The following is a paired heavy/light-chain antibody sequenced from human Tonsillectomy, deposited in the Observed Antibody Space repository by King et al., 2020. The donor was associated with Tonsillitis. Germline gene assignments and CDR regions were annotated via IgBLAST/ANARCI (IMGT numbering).Light chain of an antibody. CDR3: QQTDTTPFT. J-gene: IGKJ3*01. Sequence: DIQMTQSPSSLSASVGDRATLTCRASQNIRNYLNWYQQKPGEAPKLLIYAASDLQSGVPSRFSGSGSGTDFTLTITSLQPEDFATYYCQQTDTTPFTFGPGTRLDIK. CDR1: QNIRNY. V-gene: IGKV1-39*01. CDR2: AAS.
Heavy chain of an antibody. CDR2: INPAGGNT. V-gene: IGHV1-2*02. CDR3: ARDHLSSVGASGY. J-gene: IGHJ4*02. CDR1: GYTFSGYY. D-gene: IGHD1-26*01. Sequence: QVLMVQSGAEVKKPGASVEVSCKTSGYTFSGYYIHWVRQAPGQGLEWMGWINPAGGNTDHAQKFQGRVTMTSDTSTSTAYMHLTNLRSDDTAVYYCARDHLSSVGASGYWGQGSLVIVSS.